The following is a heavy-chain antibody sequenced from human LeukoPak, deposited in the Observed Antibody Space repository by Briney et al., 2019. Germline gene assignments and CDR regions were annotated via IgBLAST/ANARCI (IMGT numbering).Heavy chain of an antibody. CDR3: ARSTVDYSSWNY. CDR2: ISGSGGST. J-gene: IGHJ4*02. CDR1: GFTFSSYA. D-gene: IGHD6-6*01. V-gene: IGHV3-23*01. Sequence: GGSLRLSCAASGFTFSSYAMSWVRQAPGKGLEWVSAISGSGGSTYYADSVKGRFTISRDNSKNTLYLQMNSLRAEDTAVYYCARSTVDYSSWNYWGQGTLVTVSS.